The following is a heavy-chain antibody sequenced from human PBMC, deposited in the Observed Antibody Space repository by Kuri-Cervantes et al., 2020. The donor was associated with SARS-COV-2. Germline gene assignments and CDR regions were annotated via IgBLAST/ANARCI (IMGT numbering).Heavy chain of an antibody. V-gene: IGHV4-4*07. CDR2: IYTSGST. J-gene: IGHJ4*02. CDR1: GGSISSYY. Sequence: SETLSLTCTVSGGSISSYYWSWIRQPAGKGLEWIGRIYTSGSTNYNPSLKSRVTMSVDTPKNQFSLKLSSVTAADTAVYYCARDYYDSSGYYYPDYWGQGTLVTVSS. CDR3: ARDYYDSSGYYYPDY. D-gene: IGHD3-22*01.